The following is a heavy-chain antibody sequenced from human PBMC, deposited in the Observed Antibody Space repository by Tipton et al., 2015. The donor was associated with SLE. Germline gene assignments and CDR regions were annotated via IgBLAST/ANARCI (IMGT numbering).Heavy chain of an antibody. V-gene: IGHV3-74*01. J-gene: IGHJ4*02. CDR1: EFTFRNYW. Sequence: SLRLSCAASEFTFRNYWMYWVRQVPGKGLVWVSRINDDGSSTTYADSVKGRFTIPRDNAKNMLYLQMNSLRAEDAALYYCARGIDPTSSRISDYWGQGTLVSVSS. CDR3: ARGIDPTSSRISDY. CDR2: INDDGSST. D-gene: IGHD2-2*01.